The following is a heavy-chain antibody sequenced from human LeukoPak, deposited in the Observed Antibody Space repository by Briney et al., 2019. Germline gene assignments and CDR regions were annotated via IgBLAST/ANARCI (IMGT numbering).Heavy chain of an antibody. CDR2: ISGSGGST. V-gene: IGHV3-23*01. CDR3: AKAGGPSPLYYFDY. Sequence: TGGSLRLSCAASGFTFSSYAMSWARQAPGKGLEWVSAISGSGGSTYYADSVKGRFTVSRDNSKNTLYLQMNSLRAEDTAVYYCAKAGGPSPLYYFDYWGQGTLVTVSS. J-gene: IGHJ4*02. CDR1: GFTFSSYA. D-gene: IGHD3-16*01.